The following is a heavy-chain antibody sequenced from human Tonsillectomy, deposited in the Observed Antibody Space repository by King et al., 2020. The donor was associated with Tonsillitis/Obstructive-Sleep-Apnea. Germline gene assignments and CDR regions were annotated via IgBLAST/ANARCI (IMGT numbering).Heavy chain of an antibody. Sequence: HVQLVESGGGVVQPGRSLRLSCAASGFTFSSYGMHWVRQAPGKGLEWVAVISYDGSNKYYADSVKGRFTISRDNSKNTLYLQMNSLRAEDTAVYYCAKGGFVKPGGNPHFEPYDYLFYGYWGQGTLVTVSS. V-gene: IGHV3-30*18. CDR3: AKGGFVKPGGNPHFEPYDYLFYGY. D-gene: IGHD4-23*01. J-gene: IGHJ4*02. CDR1: GFTFSSYG. CDR2: ISYDGSNK.